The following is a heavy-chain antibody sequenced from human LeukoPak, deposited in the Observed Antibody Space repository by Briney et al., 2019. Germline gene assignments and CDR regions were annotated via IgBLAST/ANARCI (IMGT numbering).Heavy chain of an antibody. Sequence: SETLSLTCTVSGGSISSYYWSWIRQPPGQGLEWIGYIYYSGGTNYKPSLKGRGTRSVDTSKNHFSLKLSSVTAEDTAVYYCARGSGSRPRFHYWGQGTLVTVSS. D-gene: IGHD2-15*01. CDR3: ARGSGSRPRFHY. J-gene: IGHJ4*02. CDR1: GGSISSYY. CDR2: IYYSGGT. V-gene: IGHV4-59*01.